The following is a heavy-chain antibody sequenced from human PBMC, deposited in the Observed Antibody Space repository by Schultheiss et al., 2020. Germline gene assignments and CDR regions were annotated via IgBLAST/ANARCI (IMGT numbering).Heavy chain of an antibody. CDR3: ARGQRGIQGVIITGGNPMDV. D-gene: IGHD3-10*01. CDR1: GGSISSGSYY. J-gene: IGHJ6*03. V-gene: IGHV4-61*02. Sequence: SETLSLTCTVSGGSISSGSYYWSWIRQPAGKGLEWIGRIYTSGSTNYNPSLKSRVTISVDTSKNQFSLKLSSVTAADTAVYYCARGQRGIQGVIITGGNPMDVWGKGTTVTVSS. CDR2: IYTSGST.